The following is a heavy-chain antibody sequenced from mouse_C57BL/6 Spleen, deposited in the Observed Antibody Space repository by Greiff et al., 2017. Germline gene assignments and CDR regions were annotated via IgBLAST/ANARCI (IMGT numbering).Heavy chain of an antibody. Sequence: VKLMESGAELVRPGASVKLSCKASGYTFTDYYINWVKQRPGQGLEWIARIYPGSGNTYYNEKFKGKATLTAEKSSSTAYMQLSSLTSEDSAVYFCATHYDYLYAMDYWGQGTSVTVSS. CDR3: ATHYDYLYAMDY. CDR1: GYTFTDYY. J-gene: IGHJ4*01. D-gene: IGHD2-4*01. V-gene: IGHV1-76*01. CDR2: IYPGSGNT.